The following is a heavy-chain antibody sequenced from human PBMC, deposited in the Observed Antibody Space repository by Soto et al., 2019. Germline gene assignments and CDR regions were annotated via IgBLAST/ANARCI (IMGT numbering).Heavy chain of an antibody. D-gene: IGHD6-13*01. CDR1: GFTFSNAW. J-gene: IGHJ6*03. CDR2: IKSKTDGGTT. V-gene: IGHV3-15*01. CDR3: TTASLSSWYFDGYYYYYMDV. Sequence: PGGSLRLSCAASGFTFSNAWMSWVRQAPGKGLEWVGRIKSKTDGGTTDYAAPVKGRFTISRDDSKNTLYLQMNSLKTEDTAVYYCTTASLSSWYFDGYYYYYMDVWGKGTTVTVSS.